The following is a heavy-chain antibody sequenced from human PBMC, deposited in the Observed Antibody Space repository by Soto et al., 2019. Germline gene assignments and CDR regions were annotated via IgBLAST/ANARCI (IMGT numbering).Heavy chain of an antibody. CDR1: GASVNSDNFY. J-gene: IGHJ4*02. Sequence: PSETLSLTCIVSGASVNSDNFYWNWIRQPPGKQLEWIGYGYHTGSTNYNPSLKSRLTISVDTSKNQFSLKLSSVTAADTAVYFCARRKYFYSSGYPLDSWGQATLVIVCS. V-gene: IGHV4-61*01. D-gene: IGHD3-22*01. CDR3: ARRKYFYSSGYPLDS. CDR2: GYHTGST.